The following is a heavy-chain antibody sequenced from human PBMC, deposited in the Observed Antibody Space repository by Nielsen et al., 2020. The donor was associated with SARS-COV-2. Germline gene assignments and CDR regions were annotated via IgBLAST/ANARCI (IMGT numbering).Heavy chain of an antibody. CDR3: ARVEVESSSWYGYYYYGMDV. CDR2: IIPIFGTA. J-gene: IGHJ6*02. V-gene: IGHV1-69*13. Sequence: SVKVSCKASGGTFSSYAISWVRQAPGQGLEWMGGIIPIFGTANYAQKFQGRVTITADESTSTVYMELSSLRSEDTAVYYCARVEVESSSWYGYYYYGMDVWGQGTTVTVSS. D-gene: IGHD6-13*01. CDR1: GGTFSSYA.